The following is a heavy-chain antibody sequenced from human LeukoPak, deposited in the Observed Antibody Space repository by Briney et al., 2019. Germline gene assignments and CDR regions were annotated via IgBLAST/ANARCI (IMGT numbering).Heavy chain of an antibody. J-gene: IGHJ4*02. CDR2: IIPILGIA. CDR1: GGTFSSYA. D-gene: IGHD6-19*01. V-gene: IGHV1-69*04. CDR3: ARVAVAGHFDY. Sequence: GSSVKVSCKASGGTFSSYAISWVRQAPGQGLEWMGRIIPILGIANYAQKFQGRVTITADKSTSTAYMELSSLRSEDTAVYYCARVAVAGHFDYWGQGTLVTVSS.